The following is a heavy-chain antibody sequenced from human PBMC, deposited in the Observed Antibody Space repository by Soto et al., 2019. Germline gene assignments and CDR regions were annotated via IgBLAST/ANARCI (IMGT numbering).Heavy chain of an antibody. D-gene: IGHD2-15*01. J-gene: IGHJ4*02. CDR3: ARDPNSVVVPNTALDY. CDR1: GFTFNSYA. Sequence: QVQLVESGGGVVQPGRSLRLSCAVSGFTFNSYAMQWVRQPPGKGLEWVAVISYDGSDKFYADSVKGRFTISRDSSKNTLSLQMNSLRAEDTAAYYCARDPNSVVVPNTALDYWGRGTLVTVPS. V-gene: IGHV3-30-3*01. CDR2: ISYDGSDK.